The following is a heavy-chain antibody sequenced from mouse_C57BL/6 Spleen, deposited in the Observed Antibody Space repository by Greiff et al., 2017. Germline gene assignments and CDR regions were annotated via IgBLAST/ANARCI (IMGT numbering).Heavy chain of an antibody. CDR2: IDPSDSET. D-gene: IGHD2-5*01. Sequence: QVQLKQPGAELVRPGSSVKLSCKASGYTFTSYWMHWVKQRPIQGLEWIGNIDPSDSETHYNQKFKDKATLTVDKSSSTAYMQLSSLTSEDSAVYYCARKVAYYSNYFDYWGQGTTLTVSS. J-gene: IGHJ2*01. CDR1: GYTFTSYW. V-gene: IGHV1-52*01. CDR3: ARKVAYYSNYFDY.